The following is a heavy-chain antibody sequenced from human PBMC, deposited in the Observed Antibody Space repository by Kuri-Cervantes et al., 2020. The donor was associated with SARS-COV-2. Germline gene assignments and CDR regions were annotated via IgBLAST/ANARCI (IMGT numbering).Heavy chain of an antibody. V-gene: IGHV1-2*04. J-gene: IGHJ3*02. CDR1: GYTFTGYY. D-gene: IGHD3-22*01. CDR3: ARSTPFRRQLVISRGGGAFDI. Sequence: ASVKVSCKASGYTFTGYYMHWVRQAPGQGLEWMGWINPNSGGTNYAQKFQGWVTMTRDTSISTVYMELSRLRFDDTAVYYCARSTPFRRQLVISRGGGAFDIWGQGTMVTVSS. CDR2: INPNSGGT.